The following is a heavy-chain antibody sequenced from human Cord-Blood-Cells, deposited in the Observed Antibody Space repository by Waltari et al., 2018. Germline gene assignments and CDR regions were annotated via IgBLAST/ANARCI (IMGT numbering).Heavy chain of an antibody. CDR3: ARGRRYYYYYGMDV. V-gene: IGHV4-34*01. CDR2: INPSGST. CDR1: GGSFSGYY. Sequence: QVQLQQWGAGLLKPSETLSLTCAVYGGSFSGYYWSWIRQPPGKGLEWIGEINPSGSTNYNPSLKSRVTISVDTSKNQFSLKLSSVTAADTAVYYCARGRRYYYYYGMDVWGQGTTVTVSS. J-gene: IGHJ6*02.